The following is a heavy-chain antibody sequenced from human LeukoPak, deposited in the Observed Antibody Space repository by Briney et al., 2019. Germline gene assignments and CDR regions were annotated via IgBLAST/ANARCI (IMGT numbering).Heavy chain of an antibody. J-gene: IGHJ4*02. CDR3: ARGGWELVYFDY. CDR1: GGSFSGYF. CDR2: INHSGST. D-gene: IGHD4-23*01. Sequence: SETLSLTCAVYGGSFSGYFWSWIRQPPGKGLEWIGEINHSGSTNYNPSLKSRVTISVDTSRNQFSLKLSSVTAADTAVYYCARGGWELVYFDYWGQGTLVTVSS. V-gene: IGHV4-34*01.